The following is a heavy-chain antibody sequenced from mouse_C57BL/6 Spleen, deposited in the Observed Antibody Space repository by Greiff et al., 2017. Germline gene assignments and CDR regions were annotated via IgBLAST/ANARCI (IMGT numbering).Heavy chain of an antibody. J-gene: IGHJ3*01. D-gene: IGHD3-3*01. CDR2: ISYDGSN. Sequence: EVKLVESGPGLVKPSQSLSLTCSVTGYSITSGYYWNWIRQFPGNKLEWMGYISYDGSNNYNPSLKNRISITRDTSKNQFFLKLNSVTTEDTATXDCARDGLGAWFAYWGQGTLVTVSA. CDR3: ARDGLGAWFAY. V-gene: IGHV3-6*01. CDR1: GYSITSGYY.